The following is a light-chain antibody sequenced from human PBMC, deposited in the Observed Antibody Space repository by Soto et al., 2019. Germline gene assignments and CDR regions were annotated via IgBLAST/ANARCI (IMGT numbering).Light chain of an antibody. CDR2: SAS. J-gene: IGKJ4*01. V-gene: IGKV3-20*01. CDR1: QSVSSGH. CDR3: QQYNSWPLT. Sequence: EIVLTQSPGTLSLSPGERATLSCRASQSVSSGHLAWYQQKPGPAPRLLIYSASSSATGIPDRFSGSGSGTDFTLTISSLQSEDFAVYYYQQYNSWPLTFGGGTKVDIK.